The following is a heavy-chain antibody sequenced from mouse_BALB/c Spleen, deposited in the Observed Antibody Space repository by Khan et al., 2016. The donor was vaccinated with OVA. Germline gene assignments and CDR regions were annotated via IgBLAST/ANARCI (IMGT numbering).Heavy chain of an antibody. Sequence: QVQLKQSGAELMKPGESVKISCKATGYTFSSYWLEWVKQTPGNGLEWMGEILPGSGSRNYNEKFKGQATFTADISSKTTYMQLSSLTSEDSAVYYCARVNYGSRDYIDYWGQGTTLTVSS. V-gene: IGHV1-9*01. J-gene: IGHJ2*01. CDR2: ILPGSGSR. D-gene: IGHD1-1*01. CDR1: GYTFSSYW. CDR3: ARVNYGSRDYIDY.